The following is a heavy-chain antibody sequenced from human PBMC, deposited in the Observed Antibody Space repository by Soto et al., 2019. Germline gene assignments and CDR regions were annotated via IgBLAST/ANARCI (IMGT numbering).Heavy chain of an antibody. J-gene: IGHJ5*02. CDR3: ARSIVAAGNRWFDP. D-gene: IGHD6-13*01. CDR2: SDWDDDK. Sequence: SGPTLVNPTQTLTLTCTFSGFSLSTSGMRVSWIRQPPGKALEWLARSDWDDDKLYSTSLKTRLTISKDTSKNQVVLTMTNMDPVDTATYYCARSIVAAGNRWFDPWGLGTLVTVSS. V-gene: IGHV2-70*04. CDR1: GFSLSTSGMR.